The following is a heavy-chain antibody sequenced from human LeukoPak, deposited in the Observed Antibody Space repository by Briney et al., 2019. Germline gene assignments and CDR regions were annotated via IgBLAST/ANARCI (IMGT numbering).Heavy chain of an antibody. V-gene: IGHV3-33*01. CDR3: ARDPITMVRGVITDYYYYGMDV. J-gene: IGHJ6*02. CDR1: GFTSSSYG. D-gene: IGHD3-10*01. CDR2: IWYDGSNK. Sequence: GGSLRLSCAASGFTSSSYGMHWVRQAPGKGLEWVAVIWYDGSNKYYADSVKGRFTISRDNSKNTLYLQMNSLRAEDTAVYYCARDPITMVRGVITDYYYYGMDVWGQGTTVTVSS.